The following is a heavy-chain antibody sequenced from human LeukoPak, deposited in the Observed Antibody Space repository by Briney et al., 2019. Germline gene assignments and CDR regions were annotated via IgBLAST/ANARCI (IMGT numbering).Heavy chain of an antibody. J-gene: IGHJ6*03. CDR2: ISAYNGNT. V-gene: IGHV1-18*01. D-gene: IGHD3-3*01. CDR1: GYTFTSYG. CDR3: ARDKDFGVGYYYYMDV. Sequence: GASVKVSCKASGYTFTSYGISWVRQAPGQGLEWMGWISAYNGNTNYAQKLQGRVTMTTDTSTSTAYMELRSLRSGDTAVYYCARDKDFGVGYYYYMDVWGKGTTVTVSS.